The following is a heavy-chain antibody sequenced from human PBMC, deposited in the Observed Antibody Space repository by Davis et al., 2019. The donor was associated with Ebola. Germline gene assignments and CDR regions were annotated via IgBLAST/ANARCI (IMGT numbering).Heavy chain of an antibody. Sequence: MPSETLSLTCAVYGGSFSGYYWSWIRQPPGKGLEWIGEINHSGSTKYNPSLKSRVTISVDTSKNQFSLKLSSVTAADTAVYYCARALYYYDSSGYYSYWGQGTLVTVSS. CDR2: INHSGST. D-gene: IGHD3-22*01. CDR1: GGSFSGYY. J-gene: IGHJ4*02. CDR3: ARALYYYDSSGYYSY. V-gene: IGHV4-34*01.